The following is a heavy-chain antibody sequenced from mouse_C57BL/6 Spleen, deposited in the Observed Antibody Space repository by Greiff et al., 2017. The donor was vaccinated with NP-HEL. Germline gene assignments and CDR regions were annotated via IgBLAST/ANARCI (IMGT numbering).Heavy chain of an antibody. CDR1: GYTFTSYW. J-gene: IGHJ4*01. CDR2: IDPSDSYT. D-gene: IGHD1-1*01. V-gene: IGHV1-50*01. Sequence: VQLQQPGAELVKPGASVKLSCKASGYTFTSYWMQWVKQRPGQGLEWIGEIDPSDSYTNYNQKFKGKATLTVDTSSSTAYMQLSSLTSEDSAVYYCARYHYYGSSYGYAMDYWGQGTSVTVSS. CDR3: ARYHYYGSSYGYAMDY.